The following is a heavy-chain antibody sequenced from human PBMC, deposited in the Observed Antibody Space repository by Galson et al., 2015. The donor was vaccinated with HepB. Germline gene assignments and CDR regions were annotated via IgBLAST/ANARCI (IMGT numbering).Heavy chain of an antibody. J-gene: IGHJ6*02. D-gene: IGHD3-10*01. Sequence: SLRLSCAASGFIFSNYGIHWVRQAPGKGLEWVAFISYDGSDKYYADSVKGRFTISRDNSVNTLYLQMKSLRSEDAAVYYCAKEGSPYYYYYGMDVWGQGTTVTVSS. CDR3: AKEGSPYYYYYGMDV. V-gene: IGHV3-30*18. CDR2: ISYDGSDK. CDR1: GFIFSNYG.